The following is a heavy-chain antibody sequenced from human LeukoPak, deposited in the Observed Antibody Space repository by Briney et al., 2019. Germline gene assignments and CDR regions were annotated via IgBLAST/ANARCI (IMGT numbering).Heavy chain of an antibody. CDR2: IYYSGST. D-gene: IGHD4-11*01. J-gene: IGHJ4*02. CDR1: GGSINTNTYY. Sequence: PSETLSLTCTVSGGSINTNTYYWGWIRQPPGKGLEWVGTIYYSGSTYYNPSLKSRVTISVDTSKNQFSLKLSSVTAADTAVYYCVRTSVYSNLLGSYYWGQGTLVTVSS. CDR3: VRTSVYSNLLGSYY. V-gene: IGHV4-39*01.